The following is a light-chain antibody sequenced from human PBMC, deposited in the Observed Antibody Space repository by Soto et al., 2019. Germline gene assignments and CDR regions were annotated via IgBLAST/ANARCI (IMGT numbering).Light chain of an antibody. CDR2: AAS. CDR1: QSISSD. V-gene: IGKV1-39*01. Sequence: DIQMTQSPSSLSASVGVRVTITCRASQSISSDLNWYQQKPGKAPKLLIYAASSLQSGVPSRFSGSGSGTDFTLTISSLQPEDFATYDCQQSYSTPYTFGQGTKLQIK. CDR3: QQSYSTPYT. J-gene: IGKJ2*01.